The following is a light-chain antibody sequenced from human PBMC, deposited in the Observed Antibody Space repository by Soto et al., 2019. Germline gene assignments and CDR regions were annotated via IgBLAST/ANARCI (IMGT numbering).Light chain of an antibody. CDR1: ESISSH. J-gene: IGKJ5*01. CDR3: QQANTFPLT. V-gene: IGKV1-39*01. Sequence: DIQMTQSPSSLSASVGDRVTITCRASESISSHLNWYQQKSGNAPKLLIYAASSLQSGVPSRFSGSGSGTHFTLTISSLQPEDFATYYCQQANTFPLTFGQGTRLDIK. CDR2: AAS.